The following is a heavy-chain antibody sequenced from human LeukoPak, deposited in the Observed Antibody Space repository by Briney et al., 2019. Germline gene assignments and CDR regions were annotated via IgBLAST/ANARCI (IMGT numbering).Heavy chain of an antibody. CDR1: GGTFSGDA. V-gene: IGHV1-69*13. J-gene: IGHJ4*02. D-gene: IGHD6-13*01. CDR3: ARSIAAAGYFDY. CDR2: IIPIFGTA. Sequence: SVKVSCKXSGGTFSGDAISWVRQAPRQGLEWMGGIIPIFGTANYAQKFQGRVTITADESTSTAYMELSSLRSEDTAVYYCARSIAAAGYFDYWGQGTLVTVSS.